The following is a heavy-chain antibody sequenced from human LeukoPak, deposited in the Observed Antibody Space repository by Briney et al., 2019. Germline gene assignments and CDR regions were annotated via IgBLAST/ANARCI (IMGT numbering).Heavy chain of an antibody. CDR1: GFTFSSYW. CDR2: IKQDGSEK. Sequence: AGGSLRLPCAASGFTFSSYWMSWVRQAPGKGLEWVANIKQDGSEKYYVDSVKGRFTISRDNAKNSLYLQMNSLRAEDTAVYYCARGPRYYYDSSGYSYFDYWGQGTLVTVSS. D-gene: IGHD3-22*01. CDR3: ARGPRYYYDSSGYSYFDY. J-gene: IGHJ4*02. V-gene: IGHV3-7*01.